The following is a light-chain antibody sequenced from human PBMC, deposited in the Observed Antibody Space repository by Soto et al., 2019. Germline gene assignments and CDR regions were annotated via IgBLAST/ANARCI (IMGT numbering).Light chain of an antibody. CDR3: KHLDSYST. J-gene: IGKJ5*01. CDR2: AAS. V-gene: IGKV1-9*01. Sequence: DIQLTQSPSFLSASVGDRVTITCRASQGISSYLAWYQQKPGKAPKLLIYAASTLQSGVPSRFSGSGSGTEFTLTISSLQPEDFVTYYCKHLDSYSTFGQGTRLEIK. CDR1: QGISSY.